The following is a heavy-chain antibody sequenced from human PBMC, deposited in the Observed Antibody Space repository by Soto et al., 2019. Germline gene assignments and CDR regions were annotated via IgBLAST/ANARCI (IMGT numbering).Heavy chain of an antibody. Sequence: PGGSLRLSCAASGFTFSSYSMNWVRQAPGKGLEWVSYISSSSSTIYYADSVKGRFTISRDNAKNSLYLQMNSLRDEDTAVYYCARRGGVVGDGGYYYYYYGMDVWGQGTTVTVSS. CDR2: ISSSSSTI. D-gene: IGHD3-10*01. CDR3: ARRGGVVGDGGYYYYYYGMDV. CDR1: GFTFSSYS. V-gene: IGHV3-48*02. J-gene: IGHJ6*02.